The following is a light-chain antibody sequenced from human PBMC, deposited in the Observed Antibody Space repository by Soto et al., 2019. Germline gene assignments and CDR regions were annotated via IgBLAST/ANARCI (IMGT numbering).Light chain of an antibody. Sequence: EIVLTQSPGTLSLSPGERATRSCRASQSVSSSYLAWYQQKPGQAPRLLIYDASSRATGIPDRFSGSGSGTDFTLTISRLEPEDFAVYFCQQYGSSPYTFGQGTKLEIK. CDR3: QQYGSSPYT. J-gene: IGKJ2*01. CDR2: DAS. V-gene: IGKV3-20*01. CDR1: QSVSSSY.